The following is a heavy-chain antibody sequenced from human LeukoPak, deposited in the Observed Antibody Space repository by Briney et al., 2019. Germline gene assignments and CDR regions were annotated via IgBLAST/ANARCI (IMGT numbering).Heavy chain of an antibody. CDR1: GFTVSNNY. D-gene: IGHD3-10*01. CDR3: ARGYASGIDY. CDR2: IYSGGSA. V-gene: IGHV3-53*01. J-gene: IGHJ4*02. Sequence: GGSLRLSCAVSGFTVSNNYMSWVRQAPGKGLEWGSVIYSGGSAYYADSVKGRFTISRDNSKNTLYLQMNSLRAEDTAVYYCARGYASGIDYWGQGTLVTVSS.